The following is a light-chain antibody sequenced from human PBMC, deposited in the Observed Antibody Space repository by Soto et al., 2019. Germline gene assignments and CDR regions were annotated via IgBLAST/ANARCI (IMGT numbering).Light chain of an antibody. Sequence: EIVLTQSPGTLSLSPGERATLSCRASQSVSSNYLAWYQQKPGQAPRLLIYGASSRATGIPDRFSGSGSGTDFTLTISRLEPEDFAVYYCQQYGGSPPGLTFGGGTKVEIK. CDR3: QQYGGSPPGLT. CDR2: GAS. J-gene: IGKJ4*01. CDR1: QSVSSNY. V-gene: IGKV3-20*01.